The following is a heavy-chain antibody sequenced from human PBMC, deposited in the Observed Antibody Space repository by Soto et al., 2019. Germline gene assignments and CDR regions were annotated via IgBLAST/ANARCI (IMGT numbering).Heavy chain of an antibody. CDR1: GYSFTDYH. CDR2: INPKSGGT. V-gene: IGHV1-2*04. J-gene: IGHJ6*02. Sequence: QVQLVQSGAEVKKPGASVKVSCKASGYSFTDYHIHWVRQAPGQGLEWLGRINPKSGGTSTGKKFQGWVNMNTDTYISTASMELTRLTSDDTAIYYCARGDSTDCSNGVCYFFYTHDMDVWGQGTTVTVSS. D-gene: IGHD2-8*01. CDR3: ARGDSTDCSNGVCYFFYTHDMDV.